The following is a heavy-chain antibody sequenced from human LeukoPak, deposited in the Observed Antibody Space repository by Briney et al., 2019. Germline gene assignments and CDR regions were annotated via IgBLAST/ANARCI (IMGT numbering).Heavy chain of an antibody. CDR2: ISSSGSTI. CDR1: GFTFSSYE. D-gene: IGHD2-15*01. CDR3: ARLYCSGGSCYYDY. Sequence: GGSLRLSCAASGFTFSSYEMNWVRQAPGKGLEWASYISSSGSTIYYADSVKGRFTISRDNAKNSLYLQMNSLRAEDTAVYYCARLYCSGGSCYYDYWGQGTLVTVSS. J-gene: IGHJ4*02. V-gene: IGHV3-48*03.